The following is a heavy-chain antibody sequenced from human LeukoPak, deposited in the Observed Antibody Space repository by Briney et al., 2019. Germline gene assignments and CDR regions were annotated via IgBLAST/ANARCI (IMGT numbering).Heavy chain of an antibody. V-gene: IGHV4-59*08. D-gene: IGHD6-13*01. CDR1: GGSISSYY. CDR3: ARQSGQQQREGHRVNWFDP. Sequence: NPSETLSLTCTVSGGSISSYYRSWIRQPPGKGLEWIGYIYYSGSTNYNPSLKSRVTISVDTSKNQFSLKLSSVTAADTAVYYCARQSGQQQREGHRVNWFDPWGQGTLVTVSS. CDR2: IYYSGST. J-gene: IGHJ5*02.